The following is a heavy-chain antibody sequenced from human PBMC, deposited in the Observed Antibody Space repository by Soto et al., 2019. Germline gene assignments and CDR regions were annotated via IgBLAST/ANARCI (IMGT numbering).Heavy chain of an antibody. D-gene: IGHD1-26*01. CDR2: INPGNVYT. CDR1: GYTFSYFA. CDR3: ARRVGDGQLDY. V-gene: IGHV1-3*01. Sequence: ASVKVSCKASGYTFSYFAIHWVRQAPGQRLEWMGWINPGNVYTKYSQKFQGRVTITRDTSASTAYMDLSSLRSEDTAVYYCARRVGDGQLDYWGQGTLVTVAS. J-gene: IGHJ4*02.